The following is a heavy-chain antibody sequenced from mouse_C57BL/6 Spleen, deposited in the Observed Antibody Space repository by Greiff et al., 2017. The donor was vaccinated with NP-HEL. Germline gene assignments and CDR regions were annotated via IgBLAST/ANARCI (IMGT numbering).Heavy chain of an antibody. J-gene: IGHJ4*01. Sequence: VQLQQSGPELVKPGASVKIPCKASGYTFTDYNMDWVKQSHGKSLEWIGDINPNNGGTIYNQKFKGKATLTVDKSSSTAYMELRSLTSEDTAVYYCAREGNWDYAMDYWGQGTSVTVSS. CDR2: INPNNGGT. V-gene: IGHV1-18*01. D-gene: IGHD4-1*01. CDR1: GYTFTDYN. CDR3: AREGNWDYAMDY.